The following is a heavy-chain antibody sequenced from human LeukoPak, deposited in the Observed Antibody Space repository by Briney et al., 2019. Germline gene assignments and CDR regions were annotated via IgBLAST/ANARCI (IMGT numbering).Heavy chain of an antibody. CDR3: ARRNYYDSSGFYFDS. Sequence: SETLSLTCAVSAYSFTSGYYWDWVRQPPEKGLEWIGTIYSGSTYYNPSLKSRVTISVDTSKNQFSLKLSSATAADTAVYYCARRNYYDSSGFYFDSWDQGTLVTVSS. CDR2: IYSGST. J-gene: IGHJ4*02. CDR1: AYSFTSGYY. D-gene: IGHD3-22*01. V-gene: IGHV4-38-2*01.